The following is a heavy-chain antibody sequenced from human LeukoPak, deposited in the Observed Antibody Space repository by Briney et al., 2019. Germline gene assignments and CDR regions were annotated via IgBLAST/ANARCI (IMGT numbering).Heavy chain of an antibody. Sequence: SETLSLTCTVSGGSVSSSGSYWSWIRQPPGKGLEWFAYIYYSGSTTYSPSLKSRVIISVDTSKNQFSLRLSSVTAADTAVYYCARVGSGWGRYFDLWGRGTLVTVSS. CDR2: IYYSGST. V-gene: IGHV4-61*08. D-gene: IGHD6-19*01. J-gene: IGHJ2*01. CDR3: ARVGSGWGRYFDL. CDR1: GGSVSSSGSY.